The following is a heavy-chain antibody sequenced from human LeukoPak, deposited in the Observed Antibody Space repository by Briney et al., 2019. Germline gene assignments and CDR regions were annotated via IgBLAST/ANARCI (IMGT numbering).Heavy chain of an antibody. CDR1: GFTFSSYC. CDR2: IKSDGSST. D-gene: IGHD5-18*01. CDR3: ASDGGYSYGQFDY. V-gene: IGHV3-74*01. Sequence: PGGSLRLSCAASGFTFSSYCMHWVRQAPGKGLVWVSRIKSDGSSTQYADSVKGRFNISRDNAKNTLYLQMNSLRAEDTAVYYCASDGGYSYGQFDYWGQGTLVTVSS. J-gene: IGHJ4*02.